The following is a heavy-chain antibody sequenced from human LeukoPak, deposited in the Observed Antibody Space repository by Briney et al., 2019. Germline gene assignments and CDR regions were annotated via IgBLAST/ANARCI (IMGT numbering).Heavy chain of an antibody. Sequence: ASVKVSCKASGYTFTGYYMHWVRQAPGQGLEWMGWINPNSGGTNYAQKFQGRVTMTRDTSISTAYMELSRLRSDDTAVYYSARDQREVSSWSYYYYYYMDVWGKGTTVTVSS. CDR1: GYTFTGYY. CDR3: ARDQREVSSWSYYYYYYMDV. D-gene: IGHD6-13*01. J-gene: IGHJ6*03. V-gene: IGHV1-2*02. CDR2: INPNSGGT.